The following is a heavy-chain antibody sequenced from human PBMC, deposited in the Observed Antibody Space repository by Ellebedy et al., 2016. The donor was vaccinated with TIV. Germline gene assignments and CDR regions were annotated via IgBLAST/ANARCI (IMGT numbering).Heavy chain of an antibody. CDR3: VKAWGD. CDR2: ITGDGGST. Sequence: GESLKISCLASGFTFTPYAMHWVRQAPGKGLEYVSAITGDGGSTYYADSVKGRFTISRDNSKHTLYLQMSSLRAEDTAMYYCVKAWGDWGQGALVTVSS. V-gene: IGHV3-64D*06. D-gene: IGHD3-16*01. CDR1: GFTFTPYA. J-gene: IGHJ4*02.